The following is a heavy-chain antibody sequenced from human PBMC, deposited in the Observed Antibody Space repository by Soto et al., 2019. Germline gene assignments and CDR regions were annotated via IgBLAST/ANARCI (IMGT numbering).Heavy chain of an antibody. J-gene: IGHJ5*02. V-gene: IGHV4-34*01. Sequence: QVQLQQWGAGLLKPSETLSLTCAVYGGSFSGYYWSWIRQPPGKGLEWIGEINHSGSTNYNPSLKRRVTISVDASKNQFSLKLSSVTAADTAVYYCARGRYGDYPYWFDPWGQGTLVTVSS. CDR3: ARGRYGDYPYWFDP. CDR2: INHSGST. D-gene: IGHD4-17*01. CDR1: GGSFSGYY.